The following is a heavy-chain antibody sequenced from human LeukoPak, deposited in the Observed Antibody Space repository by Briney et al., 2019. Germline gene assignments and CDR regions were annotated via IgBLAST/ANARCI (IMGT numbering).Heavy chain of an antibody. CDR1: GGSISSGGYY. Sequence: SETLSLTCTVSGGSISSGGYYWSWLRQHPGTGLEWIGYIYYSGSTYYNPSLKSRVTISVDTSKNQFSLKLSSVTAADTAVYYCARGYCSGGSCYSVGWFDPWGQGTLVTVSS. V-gene: IGHV4-31*03. CDR3: ARGYCSGGSCYSVGWFDP. J-gene: IGHJ5*02. CDR2: IYYSGST. D-gene: IGHD2-15*01.